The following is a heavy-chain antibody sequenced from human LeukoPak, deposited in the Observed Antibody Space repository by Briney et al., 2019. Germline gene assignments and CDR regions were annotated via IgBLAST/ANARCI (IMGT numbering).Heavy chain of an antibody. CDR1: GYTFTGYY. J-gene: IGHJ4*02. Sequence: ASVKVSCKASGYTFTGYYMHWVRQAPGQGLEWMGWNNPNSGGTNYAQKFQGRVTMTRDTSISTAYMELSRLRSDDTAVYYCAGHEYYYDSSGYYSHWGQGTLVTVSS. CDR3: AGHEYYYDSSGYYSH. V-gene: IGHV1-2*02. CDR2: NNPNSGGT. D-gene: IGHD3-22*01.